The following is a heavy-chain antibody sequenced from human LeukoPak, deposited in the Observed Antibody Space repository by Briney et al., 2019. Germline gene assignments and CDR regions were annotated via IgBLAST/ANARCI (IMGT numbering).Heavy chain of an antibody. CDR2: ISYDGSNK. CDR3: ARRSGYYWDAFDI. V-gene: IGHV3-30-3*01. D-gene: IGHD3-22*01. J-gene: IGHJ3*02. Sequence: GGSLRLSCAASGFTFSSYAMHWVRQAPGKGLEWVAVISYDGSNKYYADSVKGRFTISRDNAKNLLYLQMNNLRAEDTAVYYCARRSGYYWDAFDIWGQGTMVTVSS. CDR1: GFTFSSYA.